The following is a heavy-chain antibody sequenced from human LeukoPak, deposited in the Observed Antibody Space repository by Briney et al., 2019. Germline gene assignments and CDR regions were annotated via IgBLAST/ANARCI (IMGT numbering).Heavy chain of an antibody. CDR2: TYPGDSNT. D-gene: IGHD2-15*01. Sequence: GGSLQISCQGSGYSFTNNWIGWVRQMPGKGLEWMGITYPGDSNTRYSPSFQGQVTISADKSISSAYLQWSSLKASDTAMYYCVRSPACSSGTCYPNWFDPWGQGTLVTVSS. J-gene: IGHJ5*02. V-gene: IGHV5-51*01. CDR3: VRSPACSSGTCYPNWFDP. CDR1: GYSFTNNW.